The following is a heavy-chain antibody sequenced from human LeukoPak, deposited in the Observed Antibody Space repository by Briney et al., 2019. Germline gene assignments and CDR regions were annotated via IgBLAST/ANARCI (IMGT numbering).Heavy chain of an antibody. V-gene: IGHV1-69*13. CDR1: GYYFTGYY. D-gene: IGHD1-1*01. J-gene: IGHJ6*03. Sequence: ASVKVSCKASGYYFTGYYMHWVRQAPGQGLEWMGGIIPIFGTANYAQKFQGRVTITADESTSTAYMELSSLRSEDTAVYYCARAIAYNWNDLDYYYYYMDVWGKGTTVTISS. CDR2: IIPIFGTA. CDR3: ARAIAYNWNDLDYYYYYMDV.